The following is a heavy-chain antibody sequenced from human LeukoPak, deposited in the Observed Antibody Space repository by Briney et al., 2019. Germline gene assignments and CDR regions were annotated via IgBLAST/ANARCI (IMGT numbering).Heavy chain of an antibody. CDR1: GFTFSNYG. J-gene: IGHJ4*02. Sequence: PGGSLRLSCAASGFTFSNYGMHWVRQAPGKGLEWVAFIRYDGTNKYYADSVKGRFTISRDNSKNTLYLQMNSLRAEDTAVYYCAKDRGSSSWSDYWGQGTLVTVSS. CDR3: AKDRGSSSWSDY. D-gene: IGHD6-13*01. V-gene: IGHV3-30*02. CDR2: IRYDGTNK.